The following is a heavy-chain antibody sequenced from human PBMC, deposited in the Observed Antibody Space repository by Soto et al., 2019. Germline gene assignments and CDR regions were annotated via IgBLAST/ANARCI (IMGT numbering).Heavy chain of an antibody. D-gene: IGHD1-26*01. CDR3: AKDYHPTWYYGMDV. CDR1: GFTFSSYG. J-gene: IGHJ6*02. Sequence: QVQLVESGGGVVQPGRSLRLSCAASGFTFSSYGMHWVRQAPGKGLEWVAVISYDGSNKYYADSVKGRFTISRDNSKNTLYLQMNSLRAEDTAVYYCAKDYHPTWYYGMDVWGQGTTVTVSS. CDR2: ISYDGSNK. V-gene: IGHV3-30*18.